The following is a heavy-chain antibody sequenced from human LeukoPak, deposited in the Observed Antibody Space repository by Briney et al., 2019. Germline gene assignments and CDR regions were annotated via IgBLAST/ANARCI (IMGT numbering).Heavy chain of an antibody. CDR1: GFTFRNYG. V-gene: IGHV3-33*01. J-gene: IGHJ4*02. D-gene: IGHD2-21*02. CDR3: ATVRGCGGDCYYLDY. Sequence: GGSPRLSCAASGFTFRNYGMNWVRRAPGKGLEWVTIIWYDGSNKYYADSVKGRFIISRDNSKNTLYLQMNSLRAEDTAVYYCATVRGCGGDCYYLDYWGQGTLVTVSS. CDR2: IWYDGSNK.